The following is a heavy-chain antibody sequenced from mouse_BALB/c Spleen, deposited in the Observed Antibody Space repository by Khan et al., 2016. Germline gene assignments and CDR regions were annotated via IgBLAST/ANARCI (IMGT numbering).Heavy chain of an antibody. CDR1: GFNIKDTY. Sequence: EVQLQESGAELVKPGASVKLSCTATGFNIKDTYMHWVKQRPEQGLEWIGRIDPANGNTKYDPKFQGKATITADTSSNTAYLQLSSLTSEDTAVTYCARWDYDAGFAYWGQGTLVTVSA. CDR2: IDPANGNT. J-gene: IGHJ3*01. D-gene: IGHD2-4*01. CDR3: ARWDYDAGFAY. V-gene: IGHV14-3*02.